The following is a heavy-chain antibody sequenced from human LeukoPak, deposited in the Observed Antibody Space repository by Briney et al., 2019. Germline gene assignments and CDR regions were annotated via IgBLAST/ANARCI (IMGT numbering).Heavy chain of an antibody. CDR3: ATGGRDMYYYDSSGYGDY. CDR1: GYTFTSYY. V-gene: IGHV1-46*01. D-gene: IGHD3-22*01. CDR2: INPSGGST. Sequence: GASVKVSCKASGYTFTSYYMHWVRQAPGQGLEWMGIINPSGGSTSYAQKFQGKVTMTRDTSTSTVYMELSSLRSEDTAVYYCATGGRDMYYYDSSGYGDYWGQGTLVTVSS. J-gene: IGHJ4*02.